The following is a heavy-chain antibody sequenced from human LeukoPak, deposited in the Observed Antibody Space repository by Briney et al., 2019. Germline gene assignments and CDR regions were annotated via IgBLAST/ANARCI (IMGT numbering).Heavy chain of an antibody. J-gene: IGHJ4*02. V-gene: IGHV4-30-2*01. Sequence: SQTLSLTCAVSGGSISSGGYSWSWLRQPPGKGLEWIGYIYHSGSTYYNPSLKSRVTISVDRSKNQFSLKLSSVTAADTAVYYCARFYQGGYFDYWGQGTLVTVSS. CDR2: IYHSGST. D-gene: IGHD2/OR15-2a*01. CDR1: GGSISSGGYS. CDR3: ARFYQGGYFDY.